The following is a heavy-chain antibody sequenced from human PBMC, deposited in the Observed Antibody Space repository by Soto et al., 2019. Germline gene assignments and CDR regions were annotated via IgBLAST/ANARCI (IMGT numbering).Heavy chain of an antibody. V-gene: IGHV1-18*01. CDR3: ARGRYGDY. J-gene: IGHJ4*02. D-gene: IGHD1-1*01. CDR1: GYTFTSYG. CDR2: ISAHNGNT. Sequence: QVHLVQSGAEVKKPGASVKVSCKASGYTFTSYGITWVRQAPGQGLEWMGWISAHNGNTDPAPRLQGRVIWTRDTSASTADMELRSLRSDVTAVYYCARGRYGDYWGQGALVTVSS.